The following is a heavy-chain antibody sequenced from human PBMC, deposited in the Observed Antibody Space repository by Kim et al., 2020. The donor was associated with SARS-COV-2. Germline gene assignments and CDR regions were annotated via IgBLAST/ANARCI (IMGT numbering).Heavy chain of an antibody. CDR3: ARFRGPIDP. J-gene: IGHJ5*02. V-gene: IGHV5-10-1*01. D-gene: IGHD3-10*01. CDR2: SYT. Sequence: SYTNYGPSFQGHVTSSADKSISTAYLQWSSLKASDTAMYYCARFRGPIDPWGQGTLVTVSS.